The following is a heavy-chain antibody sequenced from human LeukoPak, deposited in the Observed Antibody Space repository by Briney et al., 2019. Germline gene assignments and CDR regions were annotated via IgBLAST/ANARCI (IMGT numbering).Heavy chain of an antibody. J-gene: IGHJ4*02. D-gene: IGHD3-22*01. CDR1: GFSFRDAW. CDR2: IKSNHNGATT. CDR3: AWDDKSVFDY. V-gene: IGHV3-15*01. Sequence: GGSIRLSCVGSGFSFRDAWLSWVRQAPGKGLDWVGRIKSNHNGATTDYVAPVKDRFTISRDDSKNTPYLQMNSLKIEDTAMYYCAWDDKSVFDYWGQGTLVTVSS.